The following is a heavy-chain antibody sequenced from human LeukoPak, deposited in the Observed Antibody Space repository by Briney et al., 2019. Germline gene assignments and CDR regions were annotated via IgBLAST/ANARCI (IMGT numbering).Heavy chain of an antibody. CDR1: GGSFSGYY. CDR3: AGLVWGPTGGNQFDY. CDR2: INHSGST. D-gene: IGHD1-14*01. Sequence: SETLSPTCAVYGGSFSGYYWSWIRQPPGKGLEWIGEINHSGSTNYNPSLKSRVTISVDTSKNQFSLKLSSVTAADTAVYYCAGLVWGPTGGNQFDYWGQGTLVTVSS. J-gene: IGHJ4*02. V-gene: IGHV4-34*01.